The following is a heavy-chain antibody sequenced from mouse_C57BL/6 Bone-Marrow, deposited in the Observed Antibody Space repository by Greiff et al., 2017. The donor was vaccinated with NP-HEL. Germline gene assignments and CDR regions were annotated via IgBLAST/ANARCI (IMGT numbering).Heavy chain of an antibody. CDR3: ASGHYYGSSGFAY. D-gene: IGHD1-1*01. CDR2: IYPSDSET. Sequence: VKLQQPGAELVRPGSSVKLSCKASGYTFTSYWMDWVKQRPGQGLEWIGNIYPSDSETHYNQKFKDKATLTVDKSSSTAYMQLSSLTSEDSAVYYCASGHYYGSSGFAYWGQGTLVTVSA. J-gene: IGHJ3*01. V-gene: IGHV1-61*01. CDR1: GYTFTSYW.